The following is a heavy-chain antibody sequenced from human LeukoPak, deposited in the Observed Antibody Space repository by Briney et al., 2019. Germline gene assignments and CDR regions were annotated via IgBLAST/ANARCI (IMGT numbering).Heavy chain of an antibody. D-gene: IGHD6-19*01. J-gene: IGHJ3*02. CDR1: GGTFISYA. CDR2: IIPIFGTA. CDR3: ASSGWSRAFDI. V-gene: IGHV1-69*06. Sequence: SVRVSCKASGGTFISYAISWVRQAPGQGLEWMGGIIPIFGTANYAQKFQGRVTITADKSTSTAYMELSSLRSEDTAVYYCASSGWSRAFDIWGQGTMVTVSS.